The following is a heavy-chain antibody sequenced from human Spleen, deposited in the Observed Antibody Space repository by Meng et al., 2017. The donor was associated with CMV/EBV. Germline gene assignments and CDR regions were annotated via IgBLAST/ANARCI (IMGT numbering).Heavy chain of an antibody. CDR1: GFTFSNYA. V-gene: IGHV3-23*01. J-gene: IGHJ4*02. CDR2: ISGSGGNT. Sequence: GESLKISCAGSGFTFSNYAINWVRQAPGKGLEWVSAISGSGGNTYYADSVKGRFTISRDNSKNTLYLQMNSLRAEDTAVYYCAKVTTMGIAAAGDYWGQGTLVTVSS. D-gene: IGHD6-13*01. CDR3: AKVTTMGIAAAGDY.